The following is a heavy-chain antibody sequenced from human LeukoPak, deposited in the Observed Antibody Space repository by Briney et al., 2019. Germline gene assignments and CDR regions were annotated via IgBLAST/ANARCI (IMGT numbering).Heavy chain of an antibody. CDR3: ARFAVDHYYFDY. D-gene: IGHD3-3*01. CDR1: GYTFTGYY. Sequence: ASVKVSCKASGYTFTGYYMHWVRQAPGQGLEWMGWINPNSGGTNYAQKFQGRVTMTRDTSISTAYMELSRLRSDDTAVYYCARFAVDHYYFDYWGQGTLVTVSS. V-gene: IGHV1-2*02. CDR2: INPNSGGT. J-gene: IGHJ4*02.